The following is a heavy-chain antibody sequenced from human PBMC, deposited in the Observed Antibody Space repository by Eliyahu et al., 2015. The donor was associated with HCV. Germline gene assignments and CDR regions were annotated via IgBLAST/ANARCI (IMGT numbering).Heavy chain of an antibody. Sequence: HAPGQGLDWMGLINPHNGRTNYAQHFQDRVTMTRDMSTSTVYMELSSLISEDTAVYYCARASYSSSPLDYWGQGTLVIVSS. V-gene: IGHV1-46*01. CDR2: INPHNGRT. D-gene: IGHD3-22*01. J-gene: IGHJ4*02. CDR3: ARASYSSSPLDY.